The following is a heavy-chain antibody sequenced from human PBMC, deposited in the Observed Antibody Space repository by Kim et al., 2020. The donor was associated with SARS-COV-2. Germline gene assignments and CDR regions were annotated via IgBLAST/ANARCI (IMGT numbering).Heavy chain of an antibody. D-gene: IGHD3-22*01. CDR3: AREYSYYYDSSGYYPGGY. CDR1: GGTFSSYA. J-gene: IGHJ4*02. V-gene: IGHV1-69*04. Sequence: SVKVSCKASGGTFSSYAISWVRQAPGQGLEWMGRIIPILGIANYAQKFQGRVTITADKSTSTAYMELSSLRSEDTAVYYCAREYSYYYDSSGYYPGGYWGQGTLVTVSS. CDR2: IIPILGIA.